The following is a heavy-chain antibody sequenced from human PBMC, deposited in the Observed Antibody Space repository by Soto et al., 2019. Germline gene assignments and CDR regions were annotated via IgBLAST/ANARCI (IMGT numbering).Heavy chain of an antibody. CDR2: ISYDGSNK. CDR1: GFTFSSYA. J-gene: IGHJ4*02. D-gene: IGHD2-2*01. Sequence: LRLSCAASGFTFSSYAMHWVRQAPGKGLEWVAVISYDGSNKYYADSVKGRFTISRDNSKNTLYLQMNSLRAEDTAVYYCARDLLRYCSSTSCHPGVYWGQGTLVTVSS. CDR3: ARDLLRYCSSTSCHPGVY. V-gene: IGHV3-30-3*01.